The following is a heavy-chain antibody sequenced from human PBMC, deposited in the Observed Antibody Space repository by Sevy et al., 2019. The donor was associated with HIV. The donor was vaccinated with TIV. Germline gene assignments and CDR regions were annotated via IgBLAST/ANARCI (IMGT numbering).Heavy chain of an antibody. D-gene: IGHD2-15*01. CDR1: GFSFSNYW. CDR2: IKQDGSKR. J-gene: IGHJ4*02. Sequence: GGSLRLSCAASGFSFSNYWMSWVRQAPGKGLEWVANIKQDGSKREYVDSVKRRLTISRDNGKNSVYLQMDSLRAEDTAVYYCAREGSGGFDYWGQGTLVTVSS. CDR3: AREGSGGFDY. V-gene: IGHV3-7*01.